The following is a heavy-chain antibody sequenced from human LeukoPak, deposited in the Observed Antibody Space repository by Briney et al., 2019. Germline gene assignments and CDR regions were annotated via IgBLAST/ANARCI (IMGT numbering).Heavy chain of an antibody. D-gene: IGHD3-10*01. Sequence: SVKVSCKASGGTFSSYAISWVRQAPGQGLEWMGGIIPIFGTANYAQKFQGRVTITADESTSTAYMELSSLRSEDTAVYYCARTNLRGVGPYYYGMDVWGQGTTVTVSS. J-gene: IGHJ6*02. V-gene: IGHV1-69*13. CDR3: ARTNLRGVGPYYYGMDV. CDR1: GGTFSSYA. CDR2: IIPIFGTA.